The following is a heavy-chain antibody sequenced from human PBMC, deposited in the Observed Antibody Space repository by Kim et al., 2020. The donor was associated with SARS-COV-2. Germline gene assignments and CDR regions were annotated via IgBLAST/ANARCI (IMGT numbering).Heavy chain of an antibody. CDR1: GFTFSSYG. Sequence: GGSLRLSCAASGFTFSSYGMHWVRQAPGKGLEWVAVISYDGSNKYYADSVKGRFTISRDNSKNTLYLQMNSLRAEDTAVYYCANLLRAGLTRGYFQHWGQGTLVTVSS. D-gene: IGHD6-19*01. CDR3: ANLLRAGLTRGYFQH. CDR2: ISYDGSNK. V-gene: IGHV3-30*18. J-gene: IGHJ1*01.